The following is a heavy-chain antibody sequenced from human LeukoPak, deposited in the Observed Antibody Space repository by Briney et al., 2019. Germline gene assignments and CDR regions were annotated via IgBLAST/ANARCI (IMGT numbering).Heavy chain of an antibody. CDR1: GGSTSAYY. D-gene: IGHD3-22*01. V-gene: IGHV4-59*01. J-gene: IGHJ6*03. Sequence: SETLSLTCTVSGGSTSAYYWTWIRQPPGEGLEWIAYINYSGSTKYNPSLQSRVAMSIDTSKNQFSLRLSSVTAADTAVYYCARRYYYDISGYYYYYMDVWGKGTTVTVSS. CDR3: ARRYYYDISGYYYYYMDV. CDR2: INYSGST.